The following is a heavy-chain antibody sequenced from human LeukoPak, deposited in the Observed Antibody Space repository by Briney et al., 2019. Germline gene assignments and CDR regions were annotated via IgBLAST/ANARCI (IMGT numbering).Heavy chain of an antibody. CDR1: GGSISSGGYS. J-gene: IGHJ5*02. V-gene: IGHV4-30-2*01. CDR3: ARGRMRFLEWRAADWLDP. D-gene: IGHD3-3*01. CDR2: IYHSGST. Sequence: SQTLSLTCAVSGGSISSGGYSWSWIRQPPGKGLEWIGYIYHSGSTYYNPSLKSRVTISVDRSKNQFSLKLSSVTAADTAVYYCARGRMRFLEWRAADWLDPWGQGTLVTVSS.